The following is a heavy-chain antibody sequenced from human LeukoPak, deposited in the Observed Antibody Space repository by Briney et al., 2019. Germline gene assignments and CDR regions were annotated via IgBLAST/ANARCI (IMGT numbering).Heavy chain of an antibody. CDR3: ARGSGGYPNFHY. CDR2: IYYSGST. V-gene: IGHV4-59*08. Sequence: PSETLSLTCTVSGGSISSYYWSWIRQPPGKRLEWIGYIYYSGSTNYNPSLKSRVTISVDTSKNQFSLKLSSVTAADTAVYYCARGSGGYPNFHYWGQGTLVTVSS. J-gene: IGHJ4*02. CDR1: GGSISSYY. D-gene: IGHD1-26*01.